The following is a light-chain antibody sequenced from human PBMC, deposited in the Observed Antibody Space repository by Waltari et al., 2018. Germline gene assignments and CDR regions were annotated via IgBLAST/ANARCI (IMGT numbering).Light chain of an antibody. CDR1: QGISSS. CDR2: AAS. V-gene: IGKV1-9*01. Sequence: IQLTQSPSSLSASVGDRVSITCRASQGISSSLAWYQQRPGKVPKLLIYAASTLQSGVPSRFSGSGSGTDFTLTISRLQPEDSATYYCQQLHSFPLTFGPGTKVEFK. CDR3: QQLHSFPLT. J-gene: IGKJ3*01.